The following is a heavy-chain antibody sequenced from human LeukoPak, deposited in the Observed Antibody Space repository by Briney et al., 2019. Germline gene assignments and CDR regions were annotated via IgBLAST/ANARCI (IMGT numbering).Heavy chain of an antibody. CDR1: GGTFSSYA. J-gene: IGHJ3*01. CDR3: ARDRDYYDSSGYYELAP. V-gene: IGHV1-69*13. CDR2: IIPIFGTA. Sequence: SVKVSCKASGGTFSSYAISWVRQAPGQGLERMGGIIPIFGTANYAQKFQGRVTITADESTNTAYMELSSLRSEDTAVYYCARDRDYYDSSGYYELAPWGQGTMVTVSS. D-gene: IGHD3-22*01.